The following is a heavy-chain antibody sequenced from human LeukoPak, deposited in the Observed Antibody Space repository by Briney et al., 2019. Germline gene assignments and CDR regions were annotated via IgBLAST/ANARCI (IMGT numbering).Heavy chain of an antibody. V-gene: IGHV5-51*01. D-gene: IGHD3-10*01. CDR3: ARLRWPRGGRSSFDY. Sequence: GASPKISCKGSGYSFTSHWIGWVRQMPGKGLEWMGIVNPDDSDTIYSPSFQGQVTISADESITTAYLQWSSLKASDTAMYYCARLRWPRGGRSSFDYWGQGALVTVSS. CDR1: GYSFTSHW. J-gene: IGHJ4*02. CDR2: VNPDDSDT.